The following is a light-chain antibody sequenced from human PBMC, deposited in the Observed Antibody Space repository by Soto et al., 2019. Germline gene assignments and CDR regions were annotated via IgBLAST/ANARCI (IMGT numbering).Light chain of an antibody. CDR1: SSNIGSNY. J-gene: IGLJ2*01. V-gene: IGLV1-47*02. CDR3: AAWDDSLSGGV. CDR2: SDN. Sequence: QAVVTQPPSASGTPGQWVTISCSGSSSNIGSNYVYWYQQLPGTAPKLLIYSDNQRPSGVPDRFSGSRSGTSASLAISGLRSEDEADYYCAAWDDSLSGGVFGGGTKVTVL.